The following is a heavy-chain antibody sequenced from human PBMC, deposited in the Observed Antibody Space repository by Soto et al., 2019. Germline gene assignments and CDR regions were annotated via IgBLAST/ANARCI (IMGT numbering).Heavy chain of an antibody. CDR3: ARGARLAVAGTGDAFDI. D-gene: IGHD6-19*01. CDR1: SGSISSSNW. V-gene: IGHV4-4*02. Sequence: SETLSLTCAVSSGSISSSNWWSWVRQPPGKGLEWIGEIYHSGSTNYNPSLKSRVTISVDKSKNQFSLKLSSVTAADTAVYYRARGARLAVAGTGDAFDIWGQGTMVTVSS. CDR2: IYHSGST. J-gene: IGHJ3*02.